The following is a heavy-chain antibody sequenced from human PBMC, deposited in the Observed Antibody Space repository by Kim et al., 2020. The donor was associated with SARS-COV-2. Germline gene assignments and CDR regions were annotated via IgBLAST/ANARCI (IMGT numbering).Heavy chain of an antibody. J-gene: IGHJ4*02. CDR3: ARRSQYYGSGSYYGIDY. Sequence: LKSGATISVDTSKNQFSLKLSAVTAADTAVYYCARRSQYYGSGSYYGIDYWGQGTLVTVSS. V-gene: IGHV4-39*01. D-gene: IGHD3-10*01.